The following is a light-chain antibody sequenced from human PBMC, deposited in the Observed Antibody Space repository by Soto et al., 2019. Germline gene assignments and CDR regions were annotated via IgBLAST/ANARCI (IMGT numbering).Light chain of an antibody. J-gene: IGLJ2*01. V-gene: IGLV2-8*01. CDR1: SRDVGGYDW. CDR2: AVV. CDR3: TSYASGDTFP. Sequence: QSALTQPHSASGSPGQSVTISCTGTSRDVGGYDWVSWYQHHPGKVPRLLIYAVVKRPSGGPDRFSASKSGNTASQTVSGLQAEDEADYYCTSYASGDTFPFGRGTKLTV.